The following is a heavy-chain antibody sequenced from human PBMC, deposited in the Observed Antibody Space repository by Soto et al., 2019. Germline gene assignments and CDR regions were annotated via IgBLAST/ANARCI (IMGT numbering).Heavy chain of an antibody. CDR2: IRSKGHNYAT. Sequence: EVQLVESGGGLVQPGGSLKLSCAASGFAFSGSAMYWVRQASGKGPGWVGRIRSKGHNYATEYAASVKGRFTISRDDSKNTAYLQRNSLQTEDTAMYYCTRDLFSYDYSGILWFDPWGQGTLVTVSS. CDR3: TRDLFSYDYSGILWFDP. V-gene: IGHV3-73*02. CDR1: GFAFSGSA. J-gene: IGHJ5*02. D-gene: IGHD3-16*01.